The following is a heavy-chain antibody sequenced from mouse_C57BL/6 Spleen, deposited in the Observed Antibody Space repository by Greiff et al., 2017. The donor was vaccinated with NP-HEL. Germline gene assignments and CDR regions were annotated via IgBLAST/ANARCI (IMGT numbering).Heavy chain of an antibody. Sequence: QVQLQQSDAELVKPGASVKISCKVSGYTFTDHTIHWMKQRPEQGLEWIGYIYPRDGSTKYNEKFKGKATLTADKSSSTAYMQLNSLTYEDSAVYFCARDYYGSSYSSAMDYWGQGTSVTVSS. CDR3: ARDYYGSSYSSAMDY. CDR2: IYPRDGST. D-gene: IGHD1-1*01. V-gene: IGHV1-78*01. J-gene: IGHJ4*01. CDR1: GYTFTDHT.